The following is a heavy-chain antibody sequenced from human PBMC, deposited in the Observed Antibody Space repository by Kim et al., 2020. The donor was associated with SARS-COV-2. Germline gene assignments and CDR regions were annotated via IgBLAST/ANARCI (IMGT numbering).Heavy chain of an antibody. V-gene: IGHV3-7*01. CDR1: VFTFSSHW. J-gene: IGHJ4*02. CDR3: AGYLDEWLTHY. Sequence: GGSLRLSCATSVFTFSSHWMSWVRQAPEKGLEWVGNIKQDGSEKNYADSLRGRFTISRDNAKSSLYLQMNNLRAEDTAVYYCAGYLDEWLTHYWGQGTLVTVSP. CDR2: IKQDGSEK. D-gene: IGHD6-19*01.